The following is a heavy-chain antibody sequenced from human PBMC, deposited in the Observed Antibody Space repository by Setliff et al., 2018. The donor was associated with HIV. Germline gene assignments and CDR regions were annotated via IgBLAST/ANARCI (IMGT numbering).Heavy chain of an antibody. V-gene: IGHV3-48*03. J-gene: IGHJ6*02. Sequence: GGSLRLSCAASGFTFSSYEMNWVRQAPGKGLEWVSYISSSGSTIYYADSVKGRFTISRDNAKNSLYLQINSLRAEDTAVYYCAILDVDTTMVIYYGMDVWGQGTTVTVSS. D-gene: IGHD5-18*01. CDR2: ISSSGSTI. CDR3: AILDVDTTMVIYYGMDV. CDR1: GFTFSSYE.